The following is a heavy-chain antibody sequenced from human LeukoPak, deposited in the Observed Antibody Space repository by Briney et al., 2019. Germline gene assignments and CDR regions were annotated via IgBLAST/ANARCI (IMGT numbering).Heavy chain of an antibody. Sequence: GGSLRLSCAASGFTFRSYAMSWVRQAPGKGLEWVSAINGGGDSTYYVDSVKGRFIISRDNSENTLYLQMNSLRAEDTAVYYCARDQSVTNYYYGMDVWGQGTTVTVSS. D-gene: IGHD4-17*01. CDR3: ARDQSVTNYYYGMDV. CDR2: INGGGDST. J-gene: IGHJ6*02. CDR1: GFTFRSYA. V-gene: IGHV3-23*01.